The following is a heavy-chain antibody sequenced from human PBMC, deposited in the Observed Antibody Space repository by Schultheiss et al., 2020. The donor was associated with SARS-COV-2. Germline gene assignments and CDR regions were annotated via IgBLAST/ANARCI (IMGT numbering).Heavy chain of an antibody. J-gene: IGHJ6*02. Sequence: SETLSLTCAVYGGSFSGYYWSWIRQPPGKGLEWIGYIYYSGSTYYNPSLKSRVTISVDTSKNQFSLKLSSVTAADTAVYYCARGPLWFGAPPYYYYYGMDVWGQGTTVTVSS. V-gene: IGHV4-34*01. CDR1: GGSFSGYY. CDR2: IYYSGST. CDR3: ARGPLWFGAPPYYYYYGMDV. D-gene: IGHD3-10*01.